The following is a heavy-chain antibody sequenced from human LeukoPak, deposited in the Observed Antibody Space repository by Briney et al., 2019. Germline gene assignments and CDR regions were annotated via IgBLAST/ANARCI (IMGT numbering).Heavy chain of an antibody. CDR3: AKTKDFWSGYYPDC. CDR2: ISGSGGST. D-gene: IGHD3-3*01. V-gene: IGHV3-23*01. CDR1: GFTFSSYA. Sequence: GGSLRLSCAASGFTFSSYAMSWVRQAPGKGLEWVSAISGSGGSTYYADSVKGRFTTSRDNSKNTPYLQMNSLRAEDTAVYYCAKTKDFWSGYYPDCWGQGTLVTVSS. J-gene: IGHJ4*02.